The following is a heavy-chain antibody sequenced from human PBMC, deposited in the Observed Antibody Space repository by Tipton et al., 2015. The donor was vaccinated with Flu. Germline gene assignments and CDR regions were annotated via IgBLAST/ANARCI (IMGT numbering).Heavy chain of an antibody. Sequence: QVQLVQSGAEVKKPGSSVKVSCKASGGTFSSYAISWVRQAPGQGLEWMGGIIPILGIANYAQKFQGRVTITADKSTSTAYMELSSLRSEDTAVYYCARDEEAWRSVDYEGAFDIWGQGTMVTVSS. CDR1: GGTFSSYA. D-gene: IGHD4-17*01. V-gene: IGHV1-69*09. J-gene: IGHJ3*02. CDR2: IIPILGIA. CDR3: ARDEEAWRSVDYEGAFDI.